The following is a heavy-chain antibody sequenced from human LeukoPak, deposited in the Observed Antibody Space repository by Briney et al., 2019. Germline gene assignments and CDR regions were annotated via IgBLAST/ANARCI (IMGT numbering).Heavy chain of an antibody. CDR3: ARDSPRGYCSGGSCYAWFDP. D-gene: IGHD2-15*01. V-gene: IGHV3-21*01. J-gene: IGHJ5*02. Sequence: PAGSLTLTCAASGFTFSSYSMNWVRQAPGKGLEWVSSISSSSSYIYYADSVKGRFTISRDNAKNSLYLQMNSLRAEDTAVYYCARDSPRGYCSGGSCYAWFDPWGQGTMVTVSS. CDR1: GFTFSSYS. CDR2: ISSSSSYI.